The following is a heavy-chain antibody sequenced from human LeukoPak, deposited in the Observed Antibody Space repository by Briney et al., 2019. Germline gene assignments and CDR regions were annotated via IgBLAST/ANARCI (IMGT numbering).Heavy chain of an antibody. Sequence: PSETLSLTCTVSGGSISSCYWSWIRQPAGKGLEWIGRIYTSGSTNYNPSLKSRVTMSVDTSKNQFSLKLSSVTAADTAVYYCAATHGVVVAATFRAFDIWGQGTMVTVSS. CDR2: IYTSGST. CDR1: GGSISSCY. CDR3: AATHGVVVAATFRAFDI. J-gene: IGHJ3*02. V-gene: IGHV4-4*07. D-gene: IGHD2-15*01.